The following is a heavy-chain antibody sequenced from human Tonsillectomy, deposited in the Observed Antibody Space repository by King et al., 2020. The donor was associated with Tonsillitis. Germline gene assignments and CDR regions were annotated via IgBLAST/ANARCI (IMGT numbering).Heavy chain of an antibody. D-gene: IGHD5-24*01. CDR3: AKDAFMEMSTIDY. V-gene: IGHV3-30*02. CDR1: GFSFSYYG. CDR2: IRYDGINK. Sequence: VQLVESGGGVVQPGGSLRLSCAASGFSFSYYGIHWVRQAPGKGLEWVAFIRYDGINKYYADSVKGRFTISRDNSKNTLYLQMISLRAEDTAVYYCAKDAFMEMSTIDYWGQGTLVTVSS. J-gene: IGHJ4*02.